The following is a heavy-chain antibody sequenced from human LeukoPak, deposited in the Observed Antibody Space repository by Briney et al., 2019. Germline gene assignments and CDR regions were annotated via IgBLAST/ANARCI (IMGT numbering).Heavy chain of an antibody. D-gene: IGHD2-8*01. V-gene: IGHV3-21*01. J-gene: IGHJ4*02. CDR3: ARGDRLGYCTNGVCYPTDY. CDR2: ISGSSSYT. CDR1: GFSFSIYS. Sequence: GGSLRLSCAAPGFSFSIYSMNWVRQAPGKGLEWVSSISGSSSYTYYADSVKGRFTISRDNAKNSLYLQMNSLRAEDTAVYYCARGDRLGYCTNGVCYPTDYWGQGTLVTVSS.